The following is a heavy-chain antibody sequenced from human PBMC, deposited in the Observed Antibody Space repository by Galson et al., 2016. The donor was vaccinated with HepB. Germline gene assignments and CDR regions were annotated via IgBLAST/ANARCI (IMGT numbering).Heavy chain of an antibody. CDR2: LQSGGST. V-gene: IGHV3-66*01. CDR3: ARDWGIAAAGTRGDAYDF. Sequence: SLRLSCAVSALSVDSNYMSWVRQAPGKGLEWVSLLQSGGSTYYADSVKGRFTISRDNSKNTLYLRMNSLRAEDTAVYYCARDWGIAAAGTRGDAYDFWGQGTMVTVSS. D-gene: IGHD6-13*01. CDR1: ALSVDSNY. J-gene: IGHJ3*01.